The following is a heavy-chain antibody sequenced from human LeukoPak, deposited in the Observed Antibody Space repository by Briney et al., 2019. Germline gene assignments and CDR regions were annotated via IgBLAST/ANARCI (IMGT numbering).Heavy chain of an antibody. CDR1: GYTFTNYA. Sequence: GASVKVSCKASGYTFTNYAIHWVRQAPGQRLEWMGWFNSDKGNTEYSQKFQGRVIITRDTPASTAYMELSSLRPEDTAVFFCARGGPNKSGWTLDYWGQGTLVTVSP. V-gene: IGHV1-3*01. CDR3: ARGGPNKSGWTLDY. CDR2: FNSDKGNT. J-gene: IGHJ4*02. D-gene: IGHD6-25*01.